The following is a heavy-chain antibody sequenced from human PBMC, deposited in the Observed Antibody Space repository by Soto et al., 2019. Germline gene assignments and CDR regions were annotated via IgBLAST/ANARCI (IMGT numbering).Heavy chain of an antibody. CDR2: IGIGSSTK. Sequence: HPGGSLRLSCAASGFSFRNYGMNWVRQAPGKGQEWVSYIGIGSSTKYYADSVKGRFTISRDNAKNSLYLQMNSLRAEDTAVYYCARDQFFYFDICGSPLNAFYVCGQGTMVTVSS. V-gene: IGHV3-48*01. D-gene: IGHD3-22*01. J-gene: IGHJ3*01. CDR3: ARDQFFYFDICGSPLNAFYV. CDR1: GFSFRNYG.